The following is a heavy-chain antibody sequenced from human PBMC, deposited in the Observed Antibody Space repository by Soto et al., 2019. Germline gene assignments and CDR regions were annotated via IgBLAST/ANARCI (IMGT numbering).Heavy chain of an antibody. Sequence: QVQLVESGGGVVQPGRSLRLSCAASGFTFSSYGMHWVRQAPGKGLEWVAVISYDGSNKYYAGSVKGRFTISRDNSKNTLYLQMNSLRAEDTAVYYCAKDSGWFVDYWGQGTLVTVSS. D-gene: IGHD3-10*01. CDR2: ISYDGSNK. CDR1: GFTFSSYG. J-gene: IGHJ4*02. V-gene: IGHV3-30*18. CDR3: AKDSGWFVDY.